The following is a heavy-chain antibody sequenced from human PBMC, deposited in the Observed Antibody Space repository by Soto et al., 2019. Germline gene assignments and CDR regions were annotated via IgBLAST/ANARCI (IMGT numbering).Heavy chain of an antibody. CDR3: AHWDSSNGLDV. J-gene: IGHJ6*02. CDR1: GFSLYTSGVG. D-gene: IGHD4-4*01. Sequence: QITLEESGPTLVKPTQTLTLTSNFAGFSLYTSGVGVGWIRQPPGKALECLGIIYWDDDRRYSPSLESRLTISKDTSRNLVVLTMTNMGPLDTATYYCAHWDSSNGLDVWGPGTTVTVS. V-gene: IGHV2-5*02. CDR2: IYWDDDR.